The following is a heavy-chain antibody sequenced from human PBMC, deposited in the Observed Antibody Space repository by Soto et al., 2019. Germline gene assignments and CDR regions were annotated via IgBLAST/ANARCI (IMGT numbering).Heavy chain of an antibody. Sequence: QVQLVESGGGVVQPGRSLRLSCAASGFTFSSYAMHWVRQAPGKGLKWVAVISYDGSNKYYADSVKGRFTISRDNSKNTLYLQMNSLRAEDTAVYYCASSYNGSYQGDSGQYYGMDVWGQGTTVTVSS. D-gene: IGHD1-26*01. CDR2: ISYDGSNK. CDR3: ASSYNGSYQGDSGQYYGMDV. V-gene: IGHV3-30-3*01. J-gene: IGHJ6*02. CDR1: GFTFSSYA.